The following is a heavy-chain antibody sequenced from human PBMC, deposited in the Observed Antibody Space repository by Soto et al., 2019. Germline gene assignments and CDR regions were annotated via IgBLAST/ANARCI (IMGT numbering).Heavy chain of an antibody. V-gene: IGHV4-59*08. CDR3: AGHGFGPLHGLVDV. D-gene: IGHD3-10*01. J-gene: IGHJ6*02. CDR2: INYDGYS. CDR1: GGSITNYY. Sequence: QVQLQESGPGLVKPSETLSLTCTVSGGSITNYYCNWFRQPPGKGLEWIGYINYDGYSAYNLSLKTRVTLAMDASKTHFALMLESVTVTDTAVYYCAGHGFGPLHGLVDVWGPGTTVIVSS.